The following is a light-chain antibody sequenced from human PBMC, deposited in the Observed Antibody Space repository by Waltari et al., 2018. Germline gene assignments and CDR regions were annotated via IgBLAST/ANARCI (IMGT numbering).Light chain of an antibody. J-gene: IGLJ2*01. CDR2: EDN. Sequence: SYELTQPPSVSVSPGQTASITCFGDKLGDKYVSWYQQKPGQSPVLVIYEDNKRPSGIPERFSGSNSGNASTLTISGTQAMDEADYYCQAWDSSTVVFGGGTKLTVL. CDR1: KLGDKY. CDR3: QAWDSSTVV. V-gene: IGLV3-1*01.